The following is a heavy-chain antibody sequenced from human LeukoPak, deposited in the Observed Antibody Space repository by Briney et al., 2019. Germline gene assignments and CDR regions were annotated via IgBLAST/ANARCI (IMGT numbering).Heavy chain of an antibody. CDR1: GGTFSSYA. V-gene: IGHV1-69*05. CDR3: ARAGLTGTRVLYPPDV. Sequence: ASVKVSCKASGGTFSSYAISWVRQAPGQGLEWMGGIIPIFGTANYAQKFQGRVTITTDESTSTAYMELSSLRSEDTAVYYCARAGLTGTRVLYPPDVWGKGTTVTVSS. D-gene: IGHD1-7*01. J-gene: IGHJ6*04. CDR2: IIPIFGTA.